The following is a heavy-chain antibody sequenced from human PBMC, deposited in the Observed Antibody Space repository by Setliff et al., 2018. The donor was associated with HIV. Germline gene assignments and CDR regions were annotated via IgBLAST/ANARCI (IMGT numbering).Heavy chain of an antibody. J-gene: IGHJ3*02. CDR3: ARHSDFWSEDAFDI. CDR2: IYTSGST. D-gene: IGHD3-3*01. CDR1: GGSISGYH. Sequence: SETLSLTCTISGGSISGYHWNWLRQTPGKGLEWIGYIYTSGSTKYNPSLKSRVTILVDPSNNQFSLRLSSETAADTAVYYCARHSDFWSEDAFDIWGQGTMVTVSS. V-gene: IGHV4-4*09.